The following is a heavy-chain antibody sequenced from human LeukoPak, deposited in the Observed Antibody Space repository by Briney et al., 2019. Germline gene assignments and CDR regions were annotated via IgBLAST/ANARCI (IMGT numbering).Heavy chain of an antibody. CDR1: GFTFSNYW. V-gene: IGHV3-21*01. CDR3: AREPAGYNFDY. D-gene: IGHD5-24*01. J-gene: IGHJ4*02. CDR2: ISSSSSYI. Sequence: GGSLRLSCAAPGFTFSNYWMSWVRQAPGKGLEWVSSISSSSSYIYYTDSVKGRFTISRDNAKNSLYLQMNSLRAEDTAVYYCAREPAGYNFDYWGQGTLVTVSS.